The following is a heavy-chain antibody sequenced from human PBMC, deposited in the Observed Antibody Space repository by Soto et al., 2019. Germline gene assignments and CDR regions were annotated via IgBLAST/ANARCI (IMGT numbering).Heavy chain of an antibody. D-gene: IGHD3-9*01. CDR2: IYYSGST. CDR1: GGSISSGGYY. CDR3: ARESEFLTGYPTWNFDL. V-gene: IGHV4-31*03. J-gene: IGHJ2*01. Sequence: QVQLQESGPGLVKPSQTLSLTCTVSGGSISSGGYYWSWIRQHPGKGLEWIGYIYYSGSTYYNPSLKSRVTRSVDTSKKQFSLKLSSVTAAVTAGYYCARESEFLTGYPTWNFDLWGRGTLVTVSS.